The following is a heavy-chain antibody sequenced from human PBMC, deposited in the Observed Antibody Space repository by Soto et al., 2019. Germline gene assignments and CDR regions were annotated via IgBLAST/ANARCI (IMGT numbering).Heavy chain of an antibody. CDR3: ARDWPGDCGGGSCCTNWFGP. CDR2: ISAYNGNT. V-gene: IGHV1-18*01. J-gene: IGHJ5*02. D-gene: IGHD2-15*01. Sequence: APVKVSSKAPGDTYTSYGIGSVRQAPEQGLEWMGWISAYNGNTNYAQKLQGRVTMTTDTSTSTGYMELRSLRSDDTAVYYCARDWPGDCGGGSCCTNWFGPWGQGTLVTVSS. CDR1: GDTYTSYG.